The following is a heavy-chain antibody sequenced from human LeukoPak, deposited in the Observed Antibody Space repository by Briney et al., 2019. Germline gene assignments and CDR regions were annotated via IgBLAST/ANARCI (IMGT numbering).Heavy chain of an antibody. CDR3: GWPSAGY. CDR2: IKYDGSEK. J-gene: IGHJ4*02. D-gene: IGHD6-19*01. CDR1: GFTFRSYE. Sequence: QPGGSLTLSCEDSGFTFRSYEMNWVRQAPGKGLEWVANIKYDGSEKYHVDSVKGRFTISRDNAKNSLYLQMNSLRAEDTAVYCSGWPSAGYWGQGTLVTVSS. V-gene: IGHV3-7*01.